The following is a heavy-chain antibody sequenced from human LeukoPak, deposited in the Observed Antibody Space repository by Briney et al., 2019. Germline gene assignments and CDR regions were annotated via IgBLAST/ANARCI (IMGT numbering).Heavy chain of an antibody. CDR1: GGTFSSYA. J-gene: IGHJ5*02. D-gene: IGHD3-3*01. Sequence: GASVKVSCKASGGTFSSYAISWVRQAPGQGLEWMGGIIPIFGTANYAQKFQGRVTITADESTSTAYMELSRLRSDDTAVYYCARGSYDFWSGYPNWFDPWGQGTLVTVSS. CDR3: ARGSYDFWSGYPNWFDP. V-gene: IGHV1-69*13. CDR2: IIPIFGTA.